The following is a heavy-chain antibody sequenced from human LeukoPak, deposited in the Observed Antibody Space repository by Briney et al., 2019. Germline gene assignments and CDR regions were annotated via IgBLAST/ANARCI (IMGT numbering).Heavy chain of an antibody. Sequence: SQTLSLTCTVSGGSISSGSYYWSWIRQPAGKGLEWIGRIYTSGSTNYNPSLKSRVTISVDTSKNQFSLKLSSVTAADTAVYYCARVVSSSWYSHTKYYYYMDVWGKGTTVTVSS. J-gene: IGHJ6*03. CDR1: GGSISSGSYY. CDR2: IYTSGST. CDR3: ARVVSSSWYSHTKYYYYMDV. D-gene: IGHD6-13*01. V-gene: IGHV4-61*02.